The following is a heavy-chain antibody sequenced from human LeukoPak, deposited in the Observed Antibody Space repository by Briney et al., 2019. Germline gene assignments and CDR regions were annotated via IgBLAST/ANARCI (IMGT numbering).Heavy chain of an antibody. CDR1: NGSLSDYY. CDR2: INQSGDT. CDR3: ARHQSWSRGNYYFDH. Sequence: KPSETLSLTCAVYNGSLSDYYWSWIRQSPGKGLEWIGEINQSGDTTYNPSLKSRVTISVDTSKNQFSLKLNSVTAADTAVYYCARHQSWSRGNYYFDHWGQGTLVTVSS. D-gene: IGHD6-19*01. V-gene: IGHV4-34*01. J-gene: IGHJ4*02.